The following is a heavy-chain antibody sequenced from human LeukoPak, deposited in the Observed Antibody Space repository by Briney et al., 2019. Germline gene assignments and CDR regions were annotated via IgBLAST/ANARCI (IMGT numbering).Heavy chain of an antibody. CDR1: GGSFSGHY. J-gene: IGHJ3*02. V-gene: IGHV4-34*12. Sequence: SETLSLTCAVYGGSFSGHYWNWIRQPPGKGLEWIGNIFYSGSTYYSPSLKSRVTISLDTSRNQFSLKLNSVTAADTAVYYCAKSNGYGLVDIWGQGTMVTVSS. D-gene: IGHD3-10*01. CDR2: IFYSGST. CDR3: AKSNGYGLVDI.